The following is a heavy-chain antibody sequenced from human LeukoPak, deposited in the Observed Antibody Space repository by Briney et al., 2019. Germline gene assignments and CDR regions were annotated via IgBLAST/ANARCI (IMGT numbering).Heavy chain of an antibody. V-gene: IGHV1-24*01. CDR3: ATVGPDSSGYYYRRPLADY. CDR2: FDPEDGET. D-gene: IGHD3-22*01. CDR1: GYTLTELS. J-gene: IGHJ4*02. Sequence: ASVKVSCKVSGYTLTELSMHWVRQAPGKGLEWMGGFDPEDGETIYAQKFQGRVTMTEDTSTDTAYMELSSLRSEDTAVYYCATVGPDSSGYYYRRPLADYWGQGTLVTVSS.